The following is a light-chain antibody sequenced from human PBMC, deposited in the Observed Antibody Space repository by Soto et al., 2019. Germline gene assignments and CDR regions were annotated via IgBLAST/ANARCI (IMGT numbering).Light chain of an antibody. CDR1: SSDVGGYTY. CDR3: SSYTTSNTRQIV. CDR2: DVG. J-gene: IGLJ1*01. V-gene: IGLV2-14*01. Sequence: QSVLTQPASVSGSPGQAITISCTGTSSDVGGYTYVSWYQQHPGKAPKFIIYDVGNRPSGVSNRFSGSKSGNTASLTISGLQAEDEADYYCSSYTTSNTRQIVFGTGTKSPS.